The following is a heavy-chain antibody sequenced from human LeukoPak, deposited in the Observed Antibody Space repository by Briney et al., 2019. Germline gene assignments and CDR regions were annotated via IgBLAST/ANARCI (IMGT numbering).Heavy chain of an antibody. CDR3: ARNAVAGTLRWFEL. D-gene: IGHD6-19*01. CDR2: IRFDGSTN. Sequence: PGPSLRLSRAASDFTFFNIGMQWVRQAPGKGLEWLSFIRFDGSTNYPPYSVEGPFRKSRDNTKNTLHLQLNTLRPADPAVDYCARNAVAGTLRWFELWGQGTLVIVSP. CDR1: DFTFFNIG. V-gene: IGHV3-30*02. J-gene: IGHJ5*02.